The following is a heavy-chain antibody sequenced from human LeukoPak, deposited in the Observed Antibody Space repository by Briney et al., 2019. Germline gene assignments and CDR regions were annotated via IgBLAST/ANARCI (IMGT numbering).Heavy chain of an antibody. CDR2: INHSGST. D-gene: IGHD6-13*01. J-gene: IGHJ4*02. V-gene: IGHV4-34*01. CDR1: GGSFSGYY. Sequence: SETLSLTCAVYGGSFSGYYWSWIRQPPGKGLEWIGEINHSGSTNYNPSLKSRVTISVDTSKNQFSLKLSSVTAADTAVYYCASLRGIAAASYYFDYWGQRTLVTVSS. CDR3: ASLRGIAAASYYFDY.